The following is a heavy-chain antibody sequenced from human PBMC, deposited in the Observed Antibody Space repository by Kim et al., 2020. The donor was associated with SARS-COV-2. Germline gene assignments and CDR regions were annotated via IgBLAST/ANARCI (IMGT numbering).Heavy chain of an antibody. Sequence: DPGKGRFTISRDNAKNSLYLQMNSLRAEDTAVYHCARDPLYSSSWYGFSDYWGQGTLVTVSS. J-gene: IGHJ4*02. D-gene: IGHD6-13*01. CDR3: ARDPLYSSSWYGFSDY. V-gene: IGHV3-11*01.